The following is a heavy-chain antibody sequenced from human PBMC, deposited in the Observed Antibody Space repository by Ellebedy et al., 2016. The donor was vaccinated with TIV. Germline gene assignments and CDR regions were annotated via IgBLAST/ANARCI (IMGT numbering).Heavy chain of an antibody. J-gene: IGHJ3*01. CDR2: IRQDGGDK. CDR3: ATDGSYGDYRSPTHAFVF. Sequence: GGSLRLSCAASRFSFRSYWMTWVRQAPGKGLEWVANIRQDGGDKYYVDSVKGRFTISRDNYKNSLYLQMSSLIAEDTAVYYCATDGSYGDYRSPTHAFVFWGQGTLVIVSS. CDR1: RFSFRSYW. V-gene: IGHV3-7*01. D-gene: IGHD4-17*01.